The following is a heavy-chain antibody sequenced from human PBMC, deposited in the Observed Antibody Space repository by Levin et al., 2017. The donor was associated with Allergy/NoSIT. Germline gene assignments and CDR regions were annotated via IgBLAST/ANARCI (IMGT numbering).Heavy chain of an antibody. D-gene: IGHD5-12*01. Sequence: GGSLRLSCAASGFTVSSNYMSWVRQAPGKGLEWVSVIYSGGSTYYADSVKGRFTISRDNSKNTLYLQMNSLRAEDTAVYYCARAVDIVARRGMDVWGQGTTVTVSS. J-gene: IGHJ6*02. CDR1: GFTVSSNY. V-gene: IGHV3-53*01. CDR3: ARAVDIVARRGMDV. CDR2: IYSGGST.